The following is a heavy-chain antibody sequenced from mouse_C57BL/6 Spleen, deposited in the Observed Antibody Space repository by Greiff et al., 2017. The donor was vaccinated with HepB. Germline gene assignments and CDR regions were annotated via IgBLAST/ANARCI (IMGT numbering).Heavy chain of an antibody. V-gene: IGHV1-69*01. J-gene: IGHJ2*01. Sequence: QVQLQQPGAELVMPGASVKLSCKASGYTFTSYWMHGVKQRPGQGLEWIGEIDPSDSYTNYNQKFKGKSTLTVDKSSSTAYMQLSSLTSEDSAVYYCASLGSNYPFAYWGQGTTLTVSS. CDR2: IDPSDSYT. CDR1: GYTFTSYW. D-gene: IGHD2-5*01. CDR3: ASLGSNYPFAY.